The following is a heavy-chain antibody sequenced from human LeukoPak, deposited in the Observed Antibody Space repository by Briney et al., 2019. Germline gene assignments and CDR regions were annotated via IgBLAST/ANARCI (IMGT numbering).Heavy chain of an antibody. J-gene: IGHJ4*02. Sequence: ASVKVSCKASGGIFSSYAISWVRQAPGQGLEWMGWINPNSGGTNYAQKFQGRVTMTRDTSISTAYMELSRLRSDDTAVYYCARSLYSYGDYWGQGTLVTVSS. V-gene: IGHV1-2*02. CDR1: GGIFSSYA. CDR2: INPNSGGT. D-gene: IGHD5-18*01. CDR3: ARSLYSYGDY.